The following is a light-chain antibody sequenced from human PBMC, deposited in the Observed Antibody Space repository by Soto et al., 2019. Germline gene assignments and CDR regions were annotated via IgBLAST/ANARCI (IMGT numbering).Light chain of an antibody. CDR1: SSNIGSNA. V-gene: IGLV1-44*01. CDR3: AAWDDRLKGLV. J-gene: IGLJ3*02. Sequence: QSALTQPPSASGTPGQRVAISCSGSSSNIGSNAVNWYQQRPGAAPKLLIDKNNLRPSGVTDRFSGAKSGASASLAISGLKSEDESDYYCAAWDDRLKGLVFGGGTKLPVL. CDR2: KNN.